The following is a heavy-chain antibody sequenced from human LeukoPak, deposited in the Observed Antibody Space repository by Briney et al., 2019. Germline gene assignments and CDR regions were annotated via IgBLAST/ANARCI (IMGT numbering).Heavy chain of an antibody. Sequence: ASVKVSCKASGGTFSSYAISWVRQAPGQGLEWMGGIIPIFGTANYAQKFQGRVTITADESTSTAYMELSSLRSEDTAVYYCARDLVGAQDFVAFDIWGQGTMVTVSS. V-gene: IGHV1-69*13. CDR2: IIPIFGTA. CDR3: ARDLVGAQDFVAFDI. CDR1: GGTFSSYA. J-gene: IGHJ3*02. D-gene: IGHD1-26*01.